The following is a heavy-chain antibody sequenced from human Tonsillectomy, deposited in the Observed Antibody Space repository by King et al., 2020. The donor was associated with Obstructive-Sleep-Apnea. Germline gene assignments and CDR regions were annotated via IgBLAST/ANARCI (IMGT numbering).Heavy chain of an antibody. J-gene: IGHJ3*02. Sequence: QLVQSGAQVKKPGESLKISCEGSGYSFTTYWIGWVRQMPGKGLEGMGIIYPGDSFTRYTPSFQGQVTISADKSISTAYLQWSSLKASDTAMYYCARQNYYDSSSDIWGQGTMVTVSS. D-gene: IGHD3-22*01. CDR3: ARQNYYDSSSDI. CDR1: GYSFTTYW. CDR2: IYPGDSFT. V-gene: IGHV5-51*01.